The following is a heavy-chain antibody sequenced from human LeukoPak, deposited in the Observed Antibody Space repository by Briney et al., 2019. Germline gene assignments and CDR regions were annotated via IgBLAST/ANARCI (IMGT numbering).Heavy chain of an antibody. D-gene: IGHD4-17*01. J-gene: IGHJ6*03. Sequence: GGSLRLSCTVSGFTVSSNSMSWVRQAPGKGLEWVSSISSSSSYIYYADSVKGRFTISRDNAKNSLYLQMNSLRAEDTAVYYCARGYGDPLGYYMDVWGKGTTVTISS. CDR2: ISSSSSYI. CDR3: ARGYGDPLGYYMDV. CDR1: GFTVSSNS. V-gene: IGHV3-21*04.